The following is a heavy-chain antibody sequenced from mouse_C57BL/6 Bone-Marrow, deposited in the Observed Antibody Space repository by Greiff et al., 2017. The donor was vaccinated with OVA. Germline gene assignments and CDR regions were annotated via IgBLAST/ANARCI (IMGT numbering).Heavy chain of an antibody. Sequence: EVKLTESGGGLVKPGGSLKLSCAASGFTFSSYTMSWVRQTPEKRLEWVATISGGGGNTYYPDSVKGRFTISRDNAKNTLYLQMCSLRSEDPALYYCARHEGSSGYFADYWGQGTTLTVSS. CDR3: ARHEGSSGYFADY. CDR1: GFTFSSYT. D-gene: IGHD3-1*01. CDR2: ISGGGGNT. V-gene: IGHV5-9*01. J-gene: IGHJ2*01.